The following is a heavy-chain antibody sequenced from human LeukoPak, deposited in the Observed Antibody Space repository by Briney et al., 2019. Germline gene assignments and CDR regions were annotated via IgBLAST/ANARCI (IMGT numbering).Heavy chain of an antibody. J-gene: IGHJ3*02. CDR1: GGSISSYY. D-gene: IGHD4-17*01. CDR3: ARDLLDGDYAYDAFDI. Sequence: SETLSLTCTVSGGSISSYYWSWIRQPPGKGLEWIGYIYYSGSTNYNPPLKSRVTISVDTSKNQFSLKLSSVTAADTGVYYCARDLLDGDYAYDAFDIWGQGTMVTVSS. V-gene: IGHV4-59*01. CDR2: IYYSGST.